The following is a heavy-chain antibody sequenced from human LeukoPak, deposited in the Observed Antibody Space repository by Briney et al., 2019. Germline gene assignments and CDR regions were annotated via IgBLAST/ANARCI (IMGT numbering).Heavy chain of an antibody. CDR1: GGSFSGYY. CDR2: INHSGST. J-gene: IGHJ6*02. CDR3: ARGGVVTMVRGVDYYGMDV. D-gene: IGHD3-10*01. V-gene: IGHV4-34*01. Sequence: SETLSLTCAVYGGSFSGYYWSWIRQPPGKGREGFGKINHSGSTNYNPSLKSRVTISVDTSKNQFSLKLSSVTAADTAVYYCARGGVVTMVRGVDYYGMDVWGQGTTVTVSS.